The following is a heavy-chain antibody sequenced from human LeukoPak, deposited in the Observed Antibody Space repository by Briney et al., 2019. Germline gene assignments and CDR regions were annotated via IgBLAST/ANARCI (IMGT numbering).Heavy chain of an antibody. V-gene: IGHV6-1*01. D-gene: IGHD3-3*02. CDR3: ARSGSSILGD. J-gene: IGHJ4*02. CDR2: TYYGSKWYY. Sequence: SQTLSLTCVISGDSVSSNSAAWNWIRQSPSRGLEWLGRTYYGSKWYYDYAVSVRSRITINPDTSRNQFSLQLNSVTPEDTALYYCARSGSSILGDWGQGTLVTVSS. CDR1: GDSVSSNSAA.